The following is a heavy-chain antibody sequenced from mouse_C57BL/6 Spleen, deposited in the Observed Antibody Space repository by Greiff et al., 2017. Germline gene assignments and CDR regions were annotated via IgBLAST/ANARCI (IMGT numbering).Heavy chain of an antibody. Sequence: QVQLQQPGAELVKPGASVKLSCTASGYTFTSYWMQWVKQRPGPDLEWFGEFDPYDSYTNYNQKFKGKATLTVDTSSSTAYMQLSSLTAEDSAVYYCARDDYDGYWGQGTTLTVSS. CDR3: ARDDYDGY. CDR2: FDPYDSYT. V-gene: IGHV1-50*01. J-gene: IGHJ2*01. D-gene: IGHD2-4*01. CDR1: GYTFTSYW.